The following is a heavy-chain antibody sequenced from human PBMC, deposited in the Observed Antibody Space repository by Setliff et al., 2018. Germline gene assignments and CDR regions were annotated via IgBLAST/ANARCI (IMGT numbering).Heavy chain of an antibody. V-gene: IGHV3-11*04. CDR2: ISGSGGST. CDR3: ARNWVTAQHYYYGMDV. D-gene: IGHD2-21*02. Sequence: GGSLRLSCAASGFTFSDYYMNWIRQAPGKGLEWVSFISGSGGSTYYADSVRGRFTISRDNSKSTLYLQMDSLRAEDAAIYYCARNWVTAQHYYYGMDVWGQGTTVTVSS. CDR1: GFTFSDYY. J-gene: IGHJ6*02.